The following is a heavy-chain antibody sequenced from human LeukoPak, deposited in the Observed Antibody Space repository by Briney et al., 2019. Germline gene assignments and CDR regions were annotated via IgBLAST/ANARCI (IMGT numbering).Heavy chain of an antibody. CDR2: IKQDGSEE. CDR3: ARDPYSSTWSYGMDV. J-gene: IGHJ6*02. Sequence: PGMSLRLSCAASGFTFSSYWMSWVRQAPGKGLEWVANIKQDGSEEVYVDSVKGRFTISRDNAKNSLFLQMNTLRAEDTAVYYCARDPYSSTWSYGMDVWGQGTTVTVSS. D-gene: IGHD6-6*01. V-gene: IGHV3-7*05. CDR1: GFTFSSYW.